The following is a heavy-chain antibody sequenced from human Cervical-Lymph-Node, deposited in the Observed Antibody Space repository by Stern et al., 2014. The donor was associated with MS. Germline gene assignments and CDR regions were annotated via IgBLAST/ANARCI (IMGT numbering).Heavy chain of an antibody. D-gene: IGHD3-10*01. CDR2: ATYDGSDK. CDR3: ARDRGLTHYFYGMDV. J-gene: IGHJ6*02. Sequence: VQLVESGGGVVQPGKSLRLSCAASGFTFSDYGMHWVRQAPGKGLEGVALATYDGSDKYYADSVKCRFTVSRDNSKNTVLLQMNGLRPEDTAVYFCARDRGLTHYFYGMDVWGQGTTVTVSS. CDR1: GFTFSDYG. V-gene: IGHV3-30*03.